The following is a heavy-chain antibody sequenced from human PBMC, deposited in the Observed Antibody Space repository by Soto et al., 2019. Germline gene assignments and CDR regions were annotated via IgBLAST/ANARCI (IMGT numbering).Heavy chain of an antibody. CDR3: TALGFYETGVGGGY. CDR2: ISYDGNDK. J-gene: IGHJ4*02. V-gene: IGHV3-30*03. D-gene: IGHD2-8*02. CDR1: GFPFSGFG. Sequence: GGSLRLSCAASGFPFSGFGMHWVHQAPGKGLEWLAVISYDGNDKYFANSVKGRFTISRDNSKNTLYLQMSSLRAEDTAVYYRTALGFYETGVGGGYWGQGTLVTV.